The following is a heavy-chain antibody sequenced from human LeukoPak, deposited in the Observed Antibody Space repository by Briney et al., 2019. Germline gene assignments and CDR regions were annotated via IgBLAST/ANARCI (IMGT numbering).Heavy chain of an antibody. Sequence: GGALEISWKGSGCSFTSYWIGWVRQMPGKGLERMGIIYPGDSDTRYSPSFQGQVTISADKSISTAYLQWSSLKASDTAMYYCARSPGPHNWFDPWGQGTLVTVSS. V-gene: IGHV5-51*01. CDR3: ARSPGPHNWFDP. J-gene: IGHJ5*02. CDR1: GCSFTSYW. CDR2: IYPGDSDT.